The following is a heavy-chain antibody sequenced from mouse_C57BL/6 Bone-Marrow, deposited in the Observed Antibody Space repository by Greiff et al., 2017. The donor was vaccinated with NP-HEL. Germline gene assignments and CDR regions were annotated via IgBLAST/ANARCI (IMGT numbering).Heavy chain of an antibody. Sequence: VQLQQSGPELVKPGASVKMSCKASGYTFTDYNMHWVKQSHGKSLEWIGYINPNNGGTSYNQKFKGKATLTVNKSSSTAYMELRSLTSEDSAVYYCARRGYYGSSTFAYWGQGTLVTVSA. CDR2: INPNNGGT. V-gene: IGHV1-22*01. J-gene: IGHJ3*01. D-gene: IGHD1-1*01. CDR1: GYTFTDYN. CDR3: ARRGYYGSSTFAY.